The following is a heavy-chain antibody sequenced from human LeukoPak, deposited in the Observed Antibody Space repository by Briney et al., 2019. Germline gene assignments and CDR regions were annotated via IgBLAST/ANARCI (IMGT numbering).Heavy chain of an antibody. V-gene: IGHV3-43*01. Sequence: GGSLRLSCAASGFTFDDYTMHWVRQAPGKGLEWVSLISWDGGSTYYADSVKGRFTISRDNSKNSLYLQMNSLRTEDTALYYCAKDGGRDYYMDVWGKGTTVTISS. CDR1: GFTFDDYT. J-gene: IGHJ6*03. CDR2: ISWDGGST. CDR3: AKDGGRDYYMDV. D-gene: IGHD5-24*01.